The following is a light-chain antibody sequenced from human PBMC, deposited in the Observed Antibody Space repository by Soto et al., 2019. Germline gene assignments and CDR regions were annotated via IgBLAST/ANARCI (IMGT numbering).Light chain of an antibody. V-gene: IGLV1-44*01. CDR2: SGN. J-gene: IGLJ2*01. CDR1: SSNVGSYT. CDR3: AAWDDSRNGVV. Sequence: QPVLTQPPSASGTPGQRVTISCSGSSSNVGSYTVYWYQQLPGTAPKVLIYSGNRRPSGVPARFSGSKSGTSASLAISGLQSEDEADYYCAAWDDSRNGVVFGGGTQLTVL.